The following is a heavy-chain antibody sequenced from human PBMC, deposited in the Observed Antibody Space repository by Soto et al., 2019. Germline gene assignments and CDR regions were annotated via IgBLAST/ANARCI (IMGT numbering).Heavy chain of an antibody. CDR2: IYSSDSDT. J-gene: IGHJ4*02. CDR1: GYSFTNYW. Sequence: GESLKISCKGSGYSFTNYWISWGRQMPGKGLEWMRMIYSSDSDTRYSPSFQGQVTISADKSINTAYLQWSTLKASDTAIYYCTRLGIATPGTQDQTFDYWGQGTVVT. V-gene: IGHV5-51*01. D-gene: IGHD6-13*01. CDR3: TRLGIATPGTQDQTFDY.